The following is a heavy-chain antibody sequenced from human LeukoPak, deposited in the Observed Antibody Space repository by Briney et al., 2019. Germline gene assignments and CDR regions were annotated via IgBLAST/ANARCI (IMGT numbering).Heavy chain of an antibody. CDR3: ARQFITGG. CDR1: GYTFGDYA. Sequence: GGSLKLSCTVSGYTFGDYALTWFRQAPGKGLEWVGFIRTKTYAEATEYAASVKGRFTFSRDDSNSIAHLQMNSLRAEDTAVYYCARQFITGGWGQGTLVTVTS. CDR2: IRTKTYAEAT. V-gene: IGHV3-49*03. J-gene: IGHJ4*02. D-gene: IGHD7-27*01.